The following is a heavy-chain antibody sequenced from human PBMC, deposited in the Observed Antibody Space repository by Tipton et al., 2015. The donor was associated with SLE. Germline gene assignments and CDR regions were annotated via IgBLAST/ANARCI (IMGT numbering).Heavy chain of an antibody. Sequence: TLSLTCSVSGGSISSSDWWCWVRQSPGKGLEWIGDFHNSGSTNYNPSLKSRVTISVDKSKNQFSLKLSSVTAADTAVYYCARDGGRLVSGRFDYWCQGTLFSVSS. CDR2: FHNSGST. J-gene: IGHJ4*02. CDR1: GGSISSSDW. CDR3: ARDGGRLVSGRFDY. D-gene: IGHD3-16*01. V-gene: IGHV4-4*02.